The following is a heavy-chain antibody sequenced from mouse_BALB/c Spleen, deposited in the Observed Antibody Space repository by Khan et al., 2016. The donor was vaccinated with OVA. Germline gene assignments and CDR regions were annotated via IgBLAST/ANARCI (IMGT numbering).Heavy chain of an antibody. CDR1: GYTFTNYW. CDR2: IYPGNSDT. Sequence: VQLKESGTVLARPGASVKMSCKGSGYTFTNYWMHWVKQRPGQGLEWIGVIYPGNSDTNYNQKFKGKAKLTAVTSTSTAYMELNSLTNEDSAVYYATRAGFGNCGCCDYWGQGTTVTVSS. CDR3: TRAGFGNCGCCDY. J-gene: IGHJ2*01. V-gene: IGHV1-5*01. D-gene: IGHD2-1*01.